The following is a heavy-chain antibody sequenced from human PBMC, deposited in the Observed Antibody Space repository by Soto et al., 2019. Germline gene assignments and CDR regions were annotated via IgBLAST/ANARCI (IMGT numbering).Heavy chain of an antibody. D-gene: IGHD3-3*01. CDR2: IWYDGSNK. V-gene: IGHV3-33*01. Sequence: QVQLVESGGGVVQPGRSLRLSCAASGFTFSSYGMHWVRQAPGKGLEWVAVIWYDGSNKYYADSVKGRFTISRDNSKNTLDLKMNSLRAEDTAVYYCARSPGHSFGVVMSYYYYYYGMDVWGQGTTVTVSS. CDR3: ARSPGHSFGVVMSYYYYYYGMDV. J-gene: IGHJ6*02. CDR1: GFTFSSYG.